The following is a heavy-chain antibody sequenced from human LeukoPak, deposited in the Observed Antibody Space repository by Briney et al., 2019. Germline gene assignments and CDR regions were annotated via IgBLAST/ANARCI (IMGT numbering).Heavy chain of an antibody. Sequence: GGPLRLSCEVSGLTSDDHAIHWVRHASGKGLEWVARIMWRSGSTGYGDSVKGRFTISRDNAKKSLYLQMNGLRVEDTAFYYCTKDLTPGGADVWGQGTTVTVSS. CDR1: GLTSDDHA. V-gene: IGHV3-9*02. CDR3: TKDLTPGGADV. CDR2: IMWRSGST. J-gene: IGHJ6*02. D-gene: IGHD3-10*01.